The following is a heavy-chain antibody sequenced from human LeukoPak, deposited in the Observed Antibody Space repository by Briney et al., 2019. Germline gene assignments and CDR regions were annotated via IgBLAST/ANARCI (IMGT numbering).Heavy chain of an antibody. CDR3: ARDQGYDSSGYTFDY. V-gene: IGHV1-46*01. J-gene: IGHJ4*02. CDR2: INPSGGST. D-gene: IGHD3-22*01. CDR1: GGTFSNYA. Sequence: ASVKVSCKASGGTFSNYAISWVRQAPGQGLEWMGIINPSGGSTSYAQKFQGRVTMTRDTSTSTVYMELSSLRSEDTAVYYCARDQGYDSSGYTFDYWGQGTLVTVSS.